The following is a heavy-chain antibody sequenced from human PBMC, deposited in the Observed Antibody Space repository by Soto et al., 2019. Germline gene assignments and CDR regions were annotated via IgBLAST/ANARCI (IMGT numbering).Heavy chain of an antibody. Sequence: QLQLQESGSGLVKPSQTLSLTCAVSGGSITSGGYSWSWTRQPPGKGLEWIGYIYHSGSTYYNPSLKSRVTTPADRSKNQFSLKLSSVTAADTAVYYWARAPGPWGQGTLVTVSS. J-gene: IGHJ5*02. V-gene: IGHV4-30-2*01. CDR1: GGSITSGGYS. CDR2: IYHSGST. CDR3: ARAPGP.